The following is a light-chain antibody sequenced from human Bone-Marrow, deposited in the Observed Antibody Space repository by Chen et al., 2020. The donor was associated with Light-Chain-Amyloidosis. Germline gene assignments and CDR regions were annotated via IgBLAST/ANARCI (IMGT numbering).Light chain of an antibody. CDR3: QVWDRSGDRPV. CDR2: DDS. Sequence: SYVLTQPSSVSVAPGQTATIACGGNNIGSTSVHWYQQTPGTAPLLVVYDDSDRPSGIPERLSGSNSGNTATLTISRVEAGDEADYYCQVWDRSGDRPVFGGGTKLTVL. CDR1: NIGSTS. V-gene: IGLV3-21*02. J-gene: IGLJ3*02.